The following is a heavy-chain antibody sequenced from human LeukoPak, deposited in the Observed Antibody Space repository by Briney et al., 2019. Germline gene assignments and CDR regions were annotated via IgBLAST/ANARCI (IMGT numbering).Heavy chain of an antibody. CDR1: GFTFSSYW. CDR2: IKQDGSEK. J-gene: IGHJ3*02. D-gene: IGHD3-10*01. CDR3: AKDLKRTLLWFGDRWAGPDDSGNAFDI. V-gene: IGHV3-7*03. Sequence: GGSLRLSCAASGFTFSSYWMSWVRQAPGKGLEWVANIKQDGSEKYYMDSVKGRFTISRDNAKNSLYLQMNSLRAEDTAVYYCAKDLKRTLLWFGDRWAGPDDSGNAFDIWGQGTMVTVSS.